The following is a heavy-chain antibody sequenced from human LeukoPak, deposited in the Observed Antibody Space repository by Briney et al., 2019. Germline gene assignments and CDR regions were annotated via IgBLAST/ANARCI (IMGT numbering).Heavy chain of an antibody. V-gene: IGHV3-74*01. CDR3: VRDWDHFDFDS. J-gene: IGHJ5*01. CDR1: GFTFSNYW. D-gene: IGHD1-26*01. CDR2: INPAGNYG. Sequence: GGSLRLSCAASGFTFSNYWIHWVRQAPGKGLVWVSRINPAGNYGNYADSVRGRFTISRDNAKNTVYLQMNSLRAEDTALFYCVRDWDHFDFDSWGQGTLVTVSS.